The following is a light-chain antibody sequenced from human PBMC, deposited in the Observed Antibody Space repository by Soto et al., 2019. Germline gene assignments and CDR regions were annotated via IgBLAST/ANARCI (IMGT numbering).Light chain of an antibody. J-gene: IGKJ1*01. V-gene: IGKV3-11*01. CDR2: DVS. CDR1: QSVTKY. Sequence: EVVLTQSPATLSLSPGERATLSCRASQSVTKYLAWYQQKPGQALRLLIYDVSKRATGIPARFSGSGSETDFTLTISSLEPGDFAVYYCQQYNNWPPTFGQGTKVEI. CDR3: QQYNNWPPT.